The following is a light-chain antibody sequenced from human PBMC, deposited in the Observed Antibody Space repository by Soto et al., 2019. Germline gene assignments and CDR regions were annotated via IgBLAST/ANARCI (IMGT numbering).Light chain of an antibody. V-gene: IGLV2-23*02. Sequence: QSALTQPASVSGSPGQSITISCTGTNSDVGNYNLVSWYQQHPGKAPKLIIYEVNKRPSGVSSRFSGSKSGNTASLTIFGLQAEDEADYYCYSYACGDTYYVFGTGTKLTVL. CDR3: YSYACGDTYYV. CDR2: EVN. J-gene: IGLJ1*01. CDR1: NSDVGNYNL.